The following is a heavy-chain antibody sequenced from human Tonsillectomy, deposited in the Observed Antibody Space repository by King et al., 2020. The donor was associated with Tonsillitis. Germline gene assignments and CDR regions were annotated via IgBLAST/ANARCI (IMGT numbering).Heavy chain of an antibody. CDR1: GFTFSSYG. CDR2: ISYDGSNK. CDR3: AKDLASVSSDY. V-gene: IGHV3-30*18. J-gene: IGHJ4*02. Sequence: VQLVESGGGVVQPGRSLRLSCAASGFTFSSYGMHWVRQAPGKGLEWVAVISYDGSNKYYADYVKGRFTIYRDNSKNTLYLQMNSLRAADTAVYYCAKDLASVSSDYWGQGTLVTVSS. D-gene: IGHD6-6*01.